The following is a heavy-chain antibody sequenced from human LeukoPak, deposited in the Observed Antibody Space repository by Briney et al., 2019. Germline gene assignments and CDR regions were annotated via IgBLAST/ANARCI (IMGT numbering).Heavy chain of an antibody. CDR2: IGGSGGDT. CDR1: GFSFDEYG. V-gene: IGHV3-23*01. D-gene: IGHD4-17*01. CDR3: AKGASRYGDFDY. J-gene: IGHJ4*02. Sequence: GGSLRLSCIVSGFSFDEYGMHWVRQAPGKGLEWVSTIGGSGGDTYFADSVKGRFTISRDNSKNTLYLQMNSLRAEDTAVYYCAKGASRYGDFDYWGQGTLVTVSS.